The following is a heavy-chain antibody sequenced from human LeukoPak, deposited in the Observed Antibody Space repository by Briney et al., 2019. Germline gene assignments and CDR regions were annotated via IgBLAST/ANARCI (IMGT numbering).Heavy chain of an antibody. J-gene: IGHJ4*02. V-gene: IGHV3-23*01. D-gene: IGHD3-22*01. Sequence: GGSLRLSCAASGFTFSSYAMSWVRQAPGKGLEWVSAISGSGGSTYYADSVKGRFTISRDNAKNSLYLQMNSLRAEDTAVYYCASWRHNYYDSSGYCDYWGQGTLVTVSS. CDR1: GFTFSSYA. CDR2: ISGSGGST. CDR3: ASWRHNYYDSSGYCDY.